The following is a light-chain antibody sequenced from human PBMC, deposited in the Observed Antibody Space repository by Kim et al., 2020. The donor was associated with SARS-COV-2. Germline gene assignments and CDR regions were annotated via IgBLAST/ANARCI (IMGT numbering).Light chain of an antibody. Sequence: EIVMTQSPATLSVSPGERVTLSCRASQSVSNNLAWYQQKPGQSPRLLIYGASTRATGIPARFSGSGSGTEFALTISSLQSEDFALYYCQQYNNWPSNTFGQGTKLEI. J-gene: IGKJ2*01. CDR2: GAS. V-gene: IGKV3-15*01. CDR1: QSVSNN. CDR3: QQYNNWPSNT.